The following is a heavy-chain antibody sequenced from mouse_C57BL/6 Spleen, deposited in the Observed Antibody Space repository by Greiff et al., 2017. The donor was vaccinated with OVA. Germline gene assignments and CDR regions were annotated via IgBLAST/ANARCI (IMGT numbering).Heavy chain of an antibody. J-gene: IGHJ2*01. Sequence: EVKLQESGPGLVKPSQSLSLTCSVTGYSITSGYYWNWIRQFPGNKLEWMGYISYDGSNNYNPSLKNRISITRDTSKNQFFLKLNSVTTEDTATYYCARDWVYDGYFDYWGQGTTLTVSS. CDR1: GYSITSGYY. CDR2: ISYDGSN. CDR3: ARDWVYDGYFDY. V-gene: IGHV3-6*01. D-gene: IGHD2-3*01.